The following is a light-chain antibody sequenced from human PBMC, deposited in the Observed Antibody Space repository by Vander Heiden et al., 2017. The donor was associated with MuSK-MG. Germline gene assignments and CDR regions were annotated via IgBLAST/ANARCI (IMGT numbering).Light chain of an antibody. J-gene: IGKJ4*01. CDR2: AAS. Sequence: AIQMTQSPSSLSASVGDRVTITCRASQGIRNDLGWYQQKPGKAPKLLIYAASSLQSGVPSRFRGSGSGTDFTLTISSLQPEDFATYYCRQEDNYPNTFGGGTKVEIK. CDR1: QGIRND. V-gene: IGKV1-6*01. CDR3: RQEDNYPNT.